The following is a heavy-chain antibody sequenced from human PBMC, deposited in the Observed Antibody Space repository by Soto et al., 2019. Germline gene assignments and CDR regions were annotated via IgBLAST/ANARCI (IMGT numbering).Heavy chain of an antibody. CDR2: ISNDGGSI. J-gene: IGHJ4*02. CDR1: GFALSMHW. Sequence: GGSPRLSCEVSGFALSMHWMHWFRQAPGKGLEWVSRISNDGGSITYADSVKGRFTISRDNAKNKLYLQLDRLRVEDTAVYYCTRFGTSYDTSGFLFWGQGTLVTVSS. D-gene: IGHD3-22*01. CDR3: TRFGTSYDTSGFLF. V-gene: IGHV3-74*01.